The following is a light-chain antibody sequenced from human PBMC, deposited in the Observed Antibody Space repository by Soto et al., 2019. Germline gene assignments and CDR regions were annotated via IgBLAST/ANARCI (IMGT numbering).Light chain of an antibody. Sequence: EIVMTQSPATLSVSPGERATLSCSASQSFRGLLAWYQQKPGQAPRLLIYAASTRASDFPARFSGSGSGTDFTLTISSLEPEDFAVYYCQQRSNWPPWTFGQGTKVDIK. CDR3: QQRSNWPPWT. J-gene: IGKJ1*01. CDR2: AAS. CDR1: QSFRGL. V-gene: IGKV3-11*01.